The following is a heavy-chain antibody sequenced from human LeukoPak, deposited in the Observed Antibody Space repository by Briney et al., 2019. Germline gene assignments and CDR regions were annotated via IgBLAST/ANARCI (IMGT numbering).Heavy chain of an antibody. Sequence: SETLSLTCTVSGGSISSYYRSWIRQPAGKGLEWIGRIYTSGSTNYNPSLKSRVTMSVDTSKNQFSLKLSSVTAADTAVYYCARDRAGFSSSWYSDYWGQGTLVTVSS. CDR3: ARDRAGFSSSWYSDY. CDR1: GGSISSYY. V-gene: IGHV4-4*07. D-gene: IGHD6-13*01. J-gene: IGHJ4*02. CDR2: IYTSGST.